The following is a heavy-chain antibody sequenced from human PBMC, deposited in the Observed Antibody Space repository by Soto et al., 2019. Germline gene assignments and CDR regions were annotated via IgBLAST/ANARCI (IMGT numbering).Heavy chain of an antibody. V-gene: IGHV2-5*02. CDR1: GFSLSTSGVG. D-gene: IGHD3-9*01. Sequence: QITLKESGPTLVKPTQTLTLTCTFSGFSLSTSGVGVGWIRQPPGKALEWLALIYWDDDKRYSPSLKSRLTITKDTSKNQVVLTMTNLDPVDTATYYCAHRLSYYDILTGYYQADAFDIWGQGTMVTVSS. CDR3: AHRLSYYDILTGYYQADAFDI. CDR2: IYWDDDK. J-gene: IGHJ3*02.